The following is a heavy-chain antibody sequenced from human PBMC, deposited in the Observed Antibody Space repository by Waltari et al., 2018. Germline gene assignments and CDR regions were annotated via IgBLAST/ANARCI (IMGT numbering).Heavy chain of an antibody. V-gene: IGHV1-2*02. D-gene: IGHD6-19*01. CDR1: GYTFTGYY. Sequence: QVQLVQSGAEVKKPGASVKVSCKASGYTFTGYYMHWVRQAPGQGLEWIGRINPNSVGTNYAKKCEGRGTMPSDPSISTAYMELSRLRSDDTAVYYCASLAVAGTRVDYWGQGTLVTVSS. CDR3: ASLAVAGTRVDY. J-gene: IGHJ4*02. CDR2: INPNSVGT.